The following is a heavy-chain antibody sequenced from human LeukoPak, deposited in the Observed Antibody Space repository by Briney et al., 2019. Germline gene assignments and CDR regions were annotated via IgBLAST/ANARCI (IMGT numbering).Heavy chain of an antibody. J-gene: IGHJ4*02. CDR3: ARITPAGRQLDY. D-gene: IGHD6-13*01. CDR2: IDWDDDK. V-gene: IGHV2-70*11. Sequence: SGPTMVNPTQTLTLTCTFSRFSLSTSGMCVSWIRQPPGKALEWLARIDWDDDKYYSTSLKTRLTISKDTSKNQVVLTMTNMDPVDTATYYCARITPAGRQLDYWGQETLVTVSS. CDR1: RFSLSTSGMC.